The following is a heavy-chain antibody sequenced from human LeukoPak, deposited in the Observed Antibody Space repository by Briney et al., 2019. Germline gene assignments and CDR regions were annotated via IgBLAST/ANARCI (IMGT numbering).Heavy chain of an antibody. Sequence: GGSLRLSCAASGFTFSSYAMSWVRQAPGKGLEWVSAISGSGGSTYYADSVKGRFTISRDNSKNTLYLQMNSLRAEDTAVYYCAKDHGIAVAGTDNWFDPWGQGTLVTVSS. V-gene: IGHV3-23*01. CDR1: GFTFSSYA. D-gene: IGHD6-19*01. J-gene: IGHJ5*02. CDR2: ISGSGGST. CDR3: AKDHGIAVAGTDNWFDP.